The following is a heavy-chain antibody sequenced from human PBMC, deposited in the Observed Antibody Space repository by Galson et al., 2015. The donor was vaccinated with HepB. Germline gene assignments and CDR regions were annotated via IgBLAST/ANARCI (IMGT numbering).Heavy chain of an antibody. CDR1: GFTFSNYG. D-gene: IGHD2-2*01. CDR3: ARGEHQYYYHYYMDV. V-gene: IGHV3-33*01. J-gene: IGHJ6*03. Sequence: SLRLSCAASGFTFSNYGMHWVRQAPGTGLEWVAVIYYDGSSKYYADSVKGRFTISRDNSKNTLYLQMNSLRAEDTAVYLCARGEHQYYYHYYMDVWGTGTTVTVSS. CDR2: IYYDGSSK.